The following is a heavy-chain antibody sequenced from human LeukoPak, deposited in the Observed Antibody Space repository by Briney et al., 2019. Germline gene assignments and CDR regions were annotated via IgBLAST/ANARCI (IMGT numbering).Heavy chain of an antibody. D-gene: IGHD3-16*01. Sequence: PGGSLRLSCAASGFTFSSYEMNWVRQAPGKGLEWVSYISSSGSTIYYADSVQGRFTISRDNAKNSLYLQMSSLRVEDTAVYYCARNDYNFDYWGQGTLVTVSS. CDR3: ARNDYNFDY. V-gene: IGHV3-48*03. CDR2: ISSSGSTI. J-gene: IGHJ4*02. CDR1: GFTFSSYE.